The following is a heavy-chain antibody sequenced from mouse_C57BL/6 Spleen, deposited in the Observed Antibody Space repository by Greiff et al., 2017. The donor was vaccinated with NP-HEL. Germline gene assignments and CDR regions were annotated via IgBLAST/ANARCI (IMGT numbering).Heavy chain of an antibody. CDR3: ARWDYDYDGAYAMDY. Sequence: QVQLQQSGAELARPGASVKLSCKASGYTFTSYGISWVKQSTGQGLEWIGEIYPRSGNTYYNEKFKGKATLTADKSSSTAYMELRSLTSEDSAVYFCARWDYDYDGAYAMDYWGQGTSVTVSS. J-gene: IGHJ4*01. CDR1: GYTFTSYG. CDR2: IYPRSGNT. D-gene: IGHD2-4*01. V-gene: IGHV1-81*01.